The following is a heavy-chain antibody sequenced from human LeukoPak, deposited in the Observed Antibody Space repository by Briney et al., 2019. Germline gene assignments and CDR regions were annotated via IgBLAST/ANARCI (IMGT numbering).Heavy chain of an antibody. CDR2: ISSSSSTI. CDR1: GFTFSSYS. CDR3: ARDKWLLRY. Sequence: PGGSLRLSCAASGFTFSSYSMNWARQAPGKGLEWVSYISSSSSTIYYADSVKGRFTISRDNAKNSLYLQMNSLRAEDTAVYYCARDKWLLRYWGQGTLVTVSS. J-gene: IGHJ4*02. V-gene: IGHV3-48*04. D-gene: IGHD3-22*01.